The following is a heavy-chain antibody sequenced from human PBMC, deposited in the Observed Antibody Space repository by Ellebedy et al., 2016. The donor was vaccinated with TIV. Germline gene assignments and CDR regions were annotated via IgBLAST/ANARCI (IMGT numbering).Heavy chain of an antibody. Sequence: GESLKISCAASGFTFSSYWMYWVRQAPGKGLEWVSKINWNGGSSRYADSVKGRFTISRDNAKHSLSLQMNSLSAGDTALYYCARDPGSEYGMDVWGQGTSVTVSS. D-gene: IGHD2-15*01. J-gene: IGHJ6*02. CDR2: INWNGGSS. CDR3: ARDPGSEYGMDV. V-gene: IGHV3-20*04. CDR1: GFTFSSYW.